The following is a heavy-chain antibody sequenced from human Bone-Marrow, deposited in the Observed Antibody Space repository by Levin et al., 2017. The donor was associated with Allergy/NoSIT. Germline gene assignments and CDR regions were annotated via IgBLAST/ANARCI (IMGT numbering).Heavy chain of an antibody. CDR3: ARQSRVWVRPYFDN. V-gene: IGHV4-31*03. CDR2: TYHSGTT. D-gene: IGHD3-16*01. CDR1: GGSINSGGFY. Sequence: PSETLSLTCSISGGSINSGGFYWSWIRQPPGKGLEWIGQTYHSGTTHYNPSLKSRVTISVDTSKNEFSLEVNSVTAADTAVYYCARQSRVWVRPYFDNWGQGRLVTVSS. J-gene: IGHJ4*02.